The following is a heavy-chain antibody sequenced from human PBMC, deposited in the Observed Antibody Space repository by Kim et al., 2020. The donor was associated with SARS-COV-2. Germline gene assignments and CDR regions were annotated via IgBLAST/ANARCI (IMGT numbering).Heavy chain of an antibody. CDR2: ISGSGGST. CDR1: GFAFSSYA. CDR3: AKDRGDGYKRFDY. J-gene: IGHJ4*02. Sequence: GGSLRLSCAASGFAFSSYAMSWVRQAPGKGLEWVSAISGSGGSTYYADSVKGRFTISRDNSKNTLYLQMNSLRAEDTAVYYCAKDRGDGYKRFDYWGQGTLVTVSS. D-gene: IGHD5-12*01. V-gene: IGHV3-23*01.